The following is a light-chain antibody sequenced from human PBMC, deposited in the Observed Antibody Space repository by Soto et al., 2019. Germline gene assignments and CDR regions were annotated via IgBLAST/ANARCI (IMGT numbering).Light chain of an antibody. CDR1: QSISNY. Sequence: EVVMRQSPATLSVSPGEGATLSCRASQSISNYLAWYQHKPGQAPRLLISDASERASGVPARFSGSGSGTDFTLTISSLEPEDFAVYYCQQRSQWPPLTFGGGTTVEIK. CDR3: QQRSQWPPLT. J-gene: IGKJ4*01. V-gene: IGKV3-11*01. CDR2: DAS.